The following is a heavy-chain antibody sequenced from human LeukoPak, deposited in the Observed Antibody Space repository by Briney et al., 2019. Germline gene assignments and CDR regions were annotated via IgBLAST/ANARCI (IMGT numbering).Heavy chain of an antibody. Sequence: GGSLRLSCAASEFTFSSYAMSWVRQAPGKGLEWVSGISGNGGSTYYADSVKGRFTISRDNSKNTLYLQMNSLRAEDAAVYFCAKAPVTSCRGAYCYPFDSWGQGTLVTVSS. CDR2: ISGNGGST. V-gene: IGHV3-23*01. CDR3: AKAPVTSCRGAYCYPFDS. J-gene: IGHJ4*02. D-gene: IGHD2-21*01. CDR1: EFTFSSYA.